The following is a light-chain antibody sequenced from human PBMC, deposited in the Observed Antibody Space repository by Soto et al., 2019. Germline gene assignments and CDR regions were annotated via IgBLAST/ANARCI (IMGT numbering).Light chain of an antibody. CDR1: QSVSSSY. Sequence: EIALTQSPGTLSLSPGARATISGLASQSVSSSYLAWYQQKPGQAPRLLIYDASNRATGIPVRFSGSGSGADYTLTISSLEPEDFAVYYCQQRSNLPWTFGQGTKVDI. J-gene: IGKJ1*01. CDR3: QQRSNLPWT. CDR2: DAS. V-gene: IGKV3D-20*02.